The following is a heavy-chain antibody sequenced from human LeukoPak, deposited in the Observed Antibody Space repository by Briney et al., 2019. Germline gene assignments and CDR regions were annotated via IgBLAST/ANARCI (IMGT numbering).Heavy chain of an antibody. J-gene: IGHJ4*02. CDR1: GFTLSNYA. D-gene: IGHD3-3*01. CDR3: ARWSGDYKFDY. V-gene: IGHV3-23*01. CDR2: ISGSGGGT. Sequence: PGGSLRLSCVASGFTLSNYAMTWVRQVPGKGLEWVSGISGSGGGTYYAASVKGRFTISRDNSKDTLFLQMNSLRADDTALYYCARWSGDYKFDYWGQGTLVTVSS.